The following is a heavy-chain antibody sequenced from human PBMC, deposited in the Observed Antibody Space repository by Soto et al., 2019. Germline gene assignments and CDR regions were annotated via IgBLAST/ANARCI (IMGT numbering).Heavy chain of an antibody. CDR3: ARGYRPLKRDAFDI. CDR1: GGSLSGYY. D-gene: IGHD4-4*01. J-gene: IGHJ3*02. V-gene: IGHV4-34*01. CDR2: INHSGST. Sequence: QVQLQQWGAGLLKPSETLSLTCAVYGGSLSGYYWSWIRQPPGKGLEWIGEINHSGSTNYNPSLKSRVTISVDTSKNQFSLKLSSVTAADTAVYYCARGYRPLKRDAFDIWGQGTMVTVSS.